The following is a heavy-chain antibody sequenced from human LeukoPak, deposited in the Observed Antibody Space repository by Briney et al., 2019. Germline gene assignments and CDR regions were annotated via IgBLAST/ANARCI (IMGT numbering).Heavy chain of an antibody. D-gene: IGHD3-10*01. V-gene: IGHV3-23*01. CDR2: IIGDGGSS. CDR3: AQLVGSRRC. Sequence: GGSLRLSCSASGFTFSSFALRWVRQAPGKGLEWVSGIIGDGGSSYYADSVKGRFTISRDNSKNTLYLQMSGLRAEDTAVYCCAQLVGSRRCWGQGTLLTVPS. CDR1: GFTFSSFA. J-gene: IGHJ4*02.